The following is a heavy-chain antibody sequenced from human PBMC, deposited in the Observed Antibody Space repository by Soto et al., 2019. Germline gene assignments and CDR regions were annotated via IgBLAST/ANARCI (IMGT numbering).Heavy chain of an antibody. J-gene: IGHJ4*02. D-gene: IGHD3-22*01. Sequence: ASVKVSCKASGYTFTGYYMHWVRQAPGQGLEWMGWINPNSGGTNYAQKFQGWVTMTRDTSISTAYMELSRLRSDDTAVYYCARDYYYDSSGYYYAYWGQGTLVTVSS. V-gene: IGHV1-2*04. CDR3: ARDYYYDSSGYYYAY. CDR1: GYTFTGYY. CDR2: INPNSGGT.